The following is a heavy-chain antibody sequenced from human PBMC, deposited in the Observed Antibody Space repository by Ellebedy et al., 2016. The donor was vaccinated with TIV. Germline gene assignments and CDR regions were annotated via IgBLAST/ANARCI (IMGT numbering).Heavy chain of an antibody. V-gene: IGHV3-23*01. D-gene: IGHD5-12*01. CDR1: GFTFSSYA. J-gene: IGHJ4*02. Sequence: GGSLRLSCAASGFTFSSYAMSWVRQAPGKGLEWVSVITVSGAYYANSVQGRFTISRDNSKNTLYLQMNSLRAEDTAVYYCASSKGYDPGQTDYWGQGTLVTVSS. CDR3: ASSKGYDPGQTDY. CDR2: ITVSGA.